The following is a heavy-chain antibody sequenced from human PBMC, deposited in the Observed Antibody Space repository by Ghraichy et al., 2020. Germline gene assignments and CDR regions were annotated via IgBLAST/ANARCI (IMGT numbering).Heavy chain of an antibody. V-gene: IGHV3-48*03. Sequence: GGSLRLSCPHSGFAVSSYEMNWVRQAPGKGLWWVSYISSSGSTIYYADSVKGRFTISRDNAKNSLYLQMNSLRAEDTAVYYCARGFPGHSIPFDYWGQGTLVPVST. CDR1: GFAVSSYE. D-gene: IGHD3-10*01. CDR3: ARGFPGHSIPFDY. CDR2: ISSSGSTI. J-gene: IGHJ4*02.